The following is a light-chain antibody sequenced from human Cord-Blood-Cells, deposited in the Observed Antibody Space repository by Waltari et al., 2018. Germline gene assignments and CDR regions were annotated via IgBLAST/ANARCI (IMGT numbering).Light chain of an antibody. CDR3: SAWDSSLSAWV. Sequence: QAGLTQPPSVSKGLRQTATLTCTWNSNNVGNQGAAWLQQHQGHPPKLLPYRNNNRPSGISERLSASRSGNTASLTITGLQPEDEADYYCSAWDSSLSAWVFGGGTKLTVL. J-gene: IGLJ3*02. CDR1: SNNVGNQG. CDR2: RNN. V-gene: IGLV10-54*01.